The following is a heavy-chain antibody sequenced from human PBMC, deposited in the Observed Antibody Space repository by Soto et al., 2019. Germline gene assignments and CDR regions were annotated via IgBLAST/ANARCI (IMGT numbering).Heavy chain of an antibody. J-gene: IGHJ4*02. V-gene: IGHV3-30*02. CDR2: INCDGGDT. CDR1: GFTFSSYG. Sequence: PGGSLRLSCAASGFTFSSYGMHWVRQAPGKGLEWVSFINCDGGDTFYSDSVKGRFTISRDNSKNTLYLQINSLRAEDTAVYYCAKRGTYYFDYWGQGALVTVSS. CDR3: AKRGTYYFDY. D-gene: IGHD2-15*01.